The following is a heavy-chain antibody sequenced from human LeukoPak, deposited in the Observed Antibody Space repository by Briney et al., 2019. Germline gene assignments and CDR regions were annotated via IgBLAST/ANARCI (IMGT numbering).Heavy chain of an antibody. D-gene: IGHD6-13*01. Sequence: GGSLRLSCAASGFTFRSYSMNWVRQAPGKGLEWVSSISSSSSYIYYADSVKGRFTIFRDNAKNSLYLQMNSLRAEDTAVYYCARDRRSSWYYWGQGTLVTVSS. V-gene: IGHV3-21*01. J-gene: IGHJ4*02. CDR2: ISSSSSYI. CDR3: ARDRRSSWYY. CDR1: GFTFRSYS.